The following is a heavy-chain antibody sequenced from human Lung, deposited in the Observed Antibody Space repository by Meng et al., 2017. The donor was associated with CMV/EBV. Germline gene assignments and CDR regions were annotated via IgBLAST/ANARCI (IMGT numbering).Heavy chain of an antibody. CDR2: ISAYNGDT. Sequence: SVXVSXXASGYIFTKYGVNWMRQAPGQGPEWMGWISAYNGDTMYAPKVQGRVTMTTDTSTSTAYMELRGLRSDDTAVYYCARDAGTIAVSGIGDYWGQGTLVXSPQ. J-gene: IGHJ4*02. CDR1: GYIFTKYG. D-gene: IGHD6-19*01. V-gene: IGHV1-18*01. CDR3: ARDAGTIAVSGIGDY.